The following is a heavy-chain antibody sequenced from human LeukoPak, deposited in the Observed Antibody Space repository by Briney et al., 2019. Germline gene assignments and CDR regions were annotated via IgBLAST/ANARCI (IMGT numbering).Heavy chain of an antibody. D-gene: IGHD2-2*01. CDR2: ISSSSSYI. J-gene: IGHJ4*02. Sequence: GGSLRLSCAASGFTFSSYSMNWVRQAPGKGLEWVSSISSSSSYIYYADSVKGRFTIFRDNAKNSLYLQMNSLRAEDTAVYYCAREVGYCSSTSCQHFDYWGQGTLVTVSS. V-gene: IGHV3-21*01. CDR3: AREVGYCSSTSCQHFDY. CDR1: GFTFSSYS.